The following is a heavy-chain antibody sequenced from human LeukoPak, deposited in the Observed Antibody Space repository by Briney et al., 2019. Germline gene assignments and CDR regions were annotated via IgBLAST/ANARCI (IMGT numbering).Heavy chain of an antibody. CDR3: ARGVSYCSSTSCYFGYYYYYYMDV. CDR2: INSYGRST. J-gene: IGHJ6*03. D-gene: IGHD2-2*01. V-gene: IGHV3-74*01. Sequence: PGGSVTLSCAASGFPFSSYWVLCARRATGKGRVGVSRINSYGRSTSYADSVKGRFTISRDNAKNRLYMQMNSPRAEDKAVYYCARGVSYCSSTSCYFGYYYYYYMDVWGKGTTVTVSS. CDR1: GFPFSSYW.